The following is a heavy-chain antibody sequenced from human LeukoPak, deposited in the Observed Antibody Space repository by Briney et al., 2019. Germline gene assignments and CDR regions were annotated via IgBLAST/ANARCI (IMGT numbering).Heavy chain of an antibody. CDR2: IYYSGST. CDR1: GGSISSSSYY. D-gene: IGHD5-18*01. V-gene: IGHV4-39*07. Sequence: PSETLSLTCTVSGGSISSSSYYWGWIRQPPGKGLEWIGSIYYSGSTYYNPSLKSRVTISVDTSKNQFSLKLSSVTAADTAVYYCAGVGGPIGSYGFFDYWGQGTLVTVSS. J-gene: IGHJ4*02. CDR3: AGVGGPIGSYGFFDY.